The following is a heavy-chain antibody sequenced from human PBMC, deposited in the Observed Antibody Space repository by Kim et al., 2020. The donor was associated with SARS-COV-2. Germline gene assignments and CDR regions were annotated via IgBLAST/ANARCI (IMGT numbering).Heavy chain of an antibody. CDR1: GFTFSSYS. D-gene: IGHD2-21*02. J-gene: IGHJ3*02. Sequence: GGSLRLSCAASGFTFSSYSMNWVRQAPGKGLEWVSSISSSSSYIYYADSVKGRFTISRDNAKNSLYLQMNSLRAEDTAVYYCATERVVVVTARAFDIWGQGTMVTVSS. V-gene: IGHV3-21*01. CDR3: ATERVVVVTARAFDI. CDR2: ISSSSSYI.